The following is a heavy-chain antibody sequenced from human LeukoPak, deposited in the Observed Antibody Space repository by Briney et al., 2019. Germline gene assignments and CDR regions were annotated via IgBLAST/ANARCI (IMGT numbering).Heavy chain of an antibody. J-gene: IGHJ4*02. CDR1: GFTFSSYS. Sequence: GGSLRLSCAASGFTFSSYSMNWVRQAPGKGLEWVSYISSSSSTIYCADSVKGRFTISRDNAKNSLYLQMNSLRAEATAVYYCAREAYDSSSWGGPFVDYWGQGTLVTVSS. D-gene: IGHD6-13*01. CDR2: ISSSSSTI. CDR3: AREAYDSSSWGGPFVDY. V-gene: IGHV3-48*01.